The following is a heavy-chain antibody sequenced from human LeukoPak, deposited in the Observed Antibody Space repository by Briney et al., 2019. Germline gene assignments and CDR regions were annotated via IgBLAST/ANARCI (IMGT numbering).Heavy chain of an antibody. CDR1: GFTFSNAW. D-gene: IGHD3-22*01. Sequence: PGGSLRLACAASGFTFSNAWMSWVRQAPGKGLEWVGSIKSKTDGGTTDYAAPVKGRFTISRDDSKNTLYLQMNSLKTEDTAVYYCTTEGFYYDSTGYSPFDHWGQGTLVTVSS. V-gene: IGHV3-15*01. CDR3: TTEGFYYDSTGYSPFDH. CDR2: IKSKTDGGTT. J-gene: IGHJ4*02.